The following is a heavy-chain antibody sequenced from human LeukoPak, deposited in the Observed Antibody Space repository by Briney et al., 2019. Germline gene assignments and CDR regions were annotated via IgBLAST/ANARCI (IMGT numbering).Heavy chain of an antibody. V-gene: IGHV1-46*01. Sequence: RASVKVSCKASGYTFTSYYMHWVRQAPGQGLEWMGIINPSGGSTSYAQKFQGRVTMTRDTSTSTVYMELSSLRSEDTAVYYCARDSGWNDDYDAFDIWGQGTMVTVSS. CDR1: GYTFTSYY. D-gene: IGHD1-1*01. CDR3: ARDSGWNDDYDAFDI. J-gene: IGHJ3*02. CDR2: INPSGGST.